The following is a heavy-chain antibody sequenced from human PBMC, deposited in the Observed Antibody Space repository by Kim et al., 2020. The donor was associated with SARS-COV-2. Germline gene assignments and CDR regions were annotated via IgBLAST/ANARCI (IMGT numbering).Heavy chain of an antibody. J-gene: IGHJ4*02. CDR3: ASRSGYYDILTGYYYYFDY. V-gene: IGHV4-4*02. CDR2: IYHSGST. Sequence: SETLSLTCAVSGGSISSSNWWSWVRQPPGKGLEWIGEIYHSGSTNYNPSLKSRVTISVDKSKNQFSLKLSSVTAADTAVYYCASRSGYYDILTGYYYYFDYWGQGTLVTVSS. D-gene: IGHD3-9*01. CDR1: GGSISSSNW.